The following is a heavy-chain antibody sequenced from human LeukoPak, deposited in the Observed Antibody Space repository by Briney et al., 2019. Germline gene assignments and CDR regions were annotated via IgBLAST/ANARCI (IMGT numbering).Heavy chain of an antibody. J-gene: IGHJ5*02. CDR3: AGNCSSTSCDSRNWFDP. V-gene: IGHV4-34*01. D-gene: IGHD2-2*02. Sequence: SETLSLTRALYGGSFSGYYWSWIRQPPGKGLEWIGEINHSGSTNYNPSLKSRVTISVDTSKNQFSLKLSSVTAADTAVYYCAGNCSSTSCDSRNWFDPWGQGTLVTVSS. CDR2: INHSGST. CDR1: GGSFSGYY.